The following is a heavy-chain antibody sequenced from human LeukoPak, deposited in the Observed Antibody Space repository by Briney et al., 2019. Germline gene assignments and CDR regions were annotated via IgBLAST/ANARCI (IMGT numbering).Heavy chain of an antibody. CDR3: AKDPVGEGPDY. Sequence: GGSLRLSCAAFDFTFNTHWMTWVRQAPGSGLEWVASIKPDGSEGYYVDSVKGRFTISRDNSKNTLYLQMNSLRAEDTAVYYCAKDPVGEGPDYWGQGTLVTVSS. CDR1: DFTFNTHW. J-gene: IGHJ4*02. D-gene: IGHD3-3*01. CDR2: IKPDGSEG. V-gene: IGHV3-7*03.